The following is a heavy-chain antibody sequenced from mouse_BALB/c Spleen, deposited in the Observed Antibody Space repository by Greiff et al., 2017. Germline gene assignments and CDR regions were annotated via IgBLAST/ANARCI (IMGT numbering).Heavy chain of an antibody. CDR3: ARNYRYDGRDAYYYAMDY. J-gene: IGHJ4*01. CDR1: GYSFTGYN. CDR2: IDPYCGGT. Sequence: EVQLVESGPDLEKPGASVKISCKASGYSFTGYNMNWVKQSTGKSLEWIGKIDPYCGGTTYTQKFKGKATLTVDKSSSTAYMQLKSLTSEDSAVLYCARNYRYDGRDAYYYAMDYWGQGTSVTVSS. D-gene: IGHD2-14*01. V-gene: IGHV1-42*01.